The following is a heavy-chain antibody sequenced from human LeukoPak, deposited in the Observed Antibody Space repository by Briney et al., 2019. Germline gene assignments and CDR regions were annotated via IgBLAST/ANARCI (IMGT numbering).Heavy chain of an antibody. D-gene: IGHD5-24*01. CDR1: GYTFTYYA. CDR2: ITPGGGT. Sequence: ASVKVSCKASGYTFTYYAMHCVRQAPRQRLQWMGWITPGGGTNYPQKFQGRVALTCDTPITTAYLDLSRLTSDETALYYFAGDRYGDGFALFDYWGEGALVTVS. CDR3: AGDRYGDGFALFDY. V-gene: IGHV1-2*02. J-gene: IGHJ4*02.